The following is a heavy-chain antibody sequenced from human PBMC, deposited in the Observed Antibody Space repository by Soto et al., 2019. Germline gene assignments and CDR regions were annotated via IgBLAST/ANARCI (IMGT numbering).Heavy chain of an antibody. CDR3: AKESSNCNHGGRWFDP. Sequence: ELQLVESGGGLVQPGRSLTLSCAASGFTFSDYALHWVRQAPGKGLEWVSGISWNTSAVGYADSVKGRFTISRDNAKNSLYLQLSSLRAEDTAFYYCAKESSNCNHGGRWFDPWGQGTLVTVSS. D-gene: IGHD3-16*01. CDR2: ISWNTSAV. V-gene: IGHV3-9*01. CDR1: GFTFSDYA. J-gene: IGHJ5*02.